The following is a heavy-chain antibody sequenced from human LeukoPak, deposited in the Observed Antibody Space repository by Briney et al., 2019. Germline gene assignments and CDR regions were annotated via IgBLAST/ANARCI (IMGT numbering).Heavy chain of an antibody. CDR2: IYYSGRT. V-gene: IGHV4-39*01. CDR1: GGSISSSSYY. CDR3: ARWVDL. J-gene: IGHJ2*01. Sequence: SETLSFNCTVSGGSISSSSYYWGWIRQPPGKVLESIGSIYYSGRTYYNPSLKSRVTISVDTSKNQFSLKLSSVTAADTAVYYCARWVDLWGRGTLVTVSS.